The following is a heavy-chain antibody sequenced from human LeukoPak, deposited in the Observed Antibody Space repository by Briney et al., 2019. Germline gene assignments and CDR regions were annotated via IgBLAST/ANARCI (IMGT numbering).Heavy chain of an antibody. D-gene: IGHD3-10*01. V-gene: IGHV3-23*01. CDR1: GFTFSSYG. Sequence: GGSLRLSCAASGFTFSSYGMSWVRQAPGKGLEWVSAISGSGGSTYYADSVKGRFTISRDNSKNTLYLQMNSLRAEDTAVYYCAKLGGFGEKSFIENWFDPWGQGTLVTVSS. J-gene: IGHJ5*02. CDR3: AKLGGFGEKSFIENWFDP. CDR2: ISGSGGST.